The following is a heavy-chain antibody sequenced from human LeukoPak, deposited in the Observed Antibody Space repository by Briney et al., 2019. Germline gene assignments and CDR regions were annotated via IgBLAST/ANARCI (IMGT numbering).Heavy chain of an antibody. CDR2: IYYSGTT. D-gene: IGHD5-18*01. CDR1: GGSINY. V-gene: IGHV4-39*07. J-gene: IGHJ6*02. CDR3: ARGRLQLFYYYYGMDV. Sequence: SETLSLTCTVSGGSINYGGWIRQPPGKGLEWIGSIYYSGTTYYNPSLKGRVTISVDTSKNQFSLKLSSVTAADTAVYYCARGRLQLFYYYYGMDVWGQGTTVTVSS.